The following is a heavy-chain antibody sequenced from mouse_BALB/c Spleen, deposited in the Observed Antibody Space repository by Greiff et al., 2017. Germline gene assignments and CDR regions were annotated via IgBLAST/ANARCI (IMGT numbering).Heavy chain of an antibody. CDR2: INPYNDGT. D-gene: IGHD1-1*01. V-gene: IGHV1-14*01. J-gene: IGHJ2*01. Sequence: VHVKQSGPELVKPGASVKMSCKASGYTFTSYVMHWVKQKPGQGLEWIGYINPYNDGTKYNEKFKGKATVTSDKSSSTAYMELSSLTSEDSAVYYCAKPPYGRGDLDYWGQGTTLTVSS. CDR3: AKPPYGRGDLDY. CDR1: GYTFTSYV.